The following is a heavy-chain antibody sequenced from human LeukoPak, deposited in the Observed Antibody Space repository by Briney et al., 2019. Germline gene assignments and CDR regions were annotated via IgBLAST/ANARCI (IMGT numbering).Heavy chain of an antibody. V-gene: IGHV5-51*01. CDR2: IYPGDSDT. J-gene: IGHJ5*02. CDR1: GYSFTSYW. CDR3: ARQFAVAGTYWFDP. D-gene: IGHD6-19*01. Sequence: HGVSLKISCKGSGYSFTSYWIGWVRQMPGKGLEWMGIIYPGDSDTRYSPSFQGQVTISADKSISTAYLQWSSLKASDTAMYYCARQFAVAGTYWFDPWGQGTLVTVSS.